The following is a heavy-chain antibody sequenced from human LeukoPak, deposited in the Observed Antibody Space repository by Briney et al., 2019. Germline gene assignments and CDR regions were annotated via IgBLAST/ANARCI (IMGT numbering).Heavy chain of an antibody. CDR2: INHSGST. CDR1: GGSFSGYY. CDR3: ARQSSGGSFDY. Sequence: SETLSLTCAVYGGSFSGYYWSWIRQPPGKGLEWIGEINHSGSTNYNPSLKSRVTISVDTSKNQFSLKLSSVTAADTAVYYCARQSSGGSFDYWGQGTLVTVSS. D-gene: IGHD2-15*01. J-gene: IGHJ4*02. V-gene: IGHV4-34*01.